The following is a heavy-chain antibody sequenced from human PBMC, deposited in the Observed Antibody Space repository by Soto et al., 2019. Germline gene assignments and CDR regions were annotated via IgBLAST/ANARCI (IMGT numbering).Heavy chain of an antibody. CDR2: IYYSGST. CDR1: GGSISSYY. J-gene: IGHJ4*02. Sequence: SETLSLTCTVSGGSISSYYWSWIRQPPGKGLEWIGYIYYSGSTNYNPSLKSRVTISVDTSKNQFSLKLSSVTAADTAVYYCARLVVPAAMGFLYFDYWGQGTLVTVSS. CDR3: ARLVVPAAMGFLYFDY. V-gene: IGHV4-59*08. D-gene: IGHD2-2*01.